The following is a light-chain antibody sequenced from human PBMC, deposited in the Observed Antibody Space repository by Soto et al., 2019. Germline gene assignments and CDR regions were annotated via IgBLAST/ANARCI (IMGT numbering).Light chain of an antibody. J-gene: IGLJ1*01. CDR1: SSDVGGYNY. V-gene: IGLV2-14*01. Sequence: QSVLTQPASVSGSPGQSITISCTGTSSDVGGYNYVCWYKQHPGKAPRLMIYEVTNRPSGVSDRFSGSKSGNTASLTISGLQDEDEADYYCSSYTSSSTLYVFGTGTKVTVL. CDR2: EVT. CDR3: SSYTSSSTLYV.